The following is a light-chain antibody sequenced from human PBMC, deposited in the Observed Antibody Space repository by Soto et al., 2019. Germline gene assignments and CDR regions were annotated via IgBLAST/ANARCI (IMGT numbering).Light chain of an antibody. CDR1: QSVSSSY. J-gene: IGKJ1*01. CDR2: GAS. CDR3: QQYGSSRT. Sequence: ILFTQSPGTLSLSPGESANLSCRASQSVSSSYLAWYQPKPGKAPRLLIYGASSRATGIPDRLSGSGSGADFTPPISRLEPEDFAVYYCQQYGSSRTFGQGTKVDIK. V-gene: IGKV3-20*01.